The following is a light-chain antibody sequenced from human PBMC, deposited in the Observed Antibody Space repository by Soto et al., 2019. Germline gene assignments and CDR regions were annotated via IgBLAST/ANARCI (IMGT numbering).Light chain of an antibody. J-gene: IGLJ2*01. CDR3: QTWGTGILV. CDR1: SGHSSYA. V-gene: IGLV4-69*01. CDR2: LNSDGSH. Sequence: QPVLTQSPSASASLGPSVKLTCTLSSGHSSYAIAWHQQQPEKGPRYLMKLNSDGSHSKGDGIPDRFSGSSSGAERYLTISGLQSEDEADYYCQTWGTGILVFGGGTKLTVL.